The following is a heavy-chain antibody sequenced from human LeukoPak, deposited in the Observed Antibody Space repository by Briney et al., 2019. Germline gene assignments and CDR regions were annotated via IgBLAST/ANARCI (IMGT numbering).Heavy chain of an antibody. Sequence: SETLSPSCAVSGYSISSGYFWGWIRQPPGKDLEWIGSIYHSGTTYYNLFLKSRVTMSVDTSKNHFSLKVNSVTAADTAVYYCARAYSNTPGTYCFAYWGQG. CDR3: ARAYSNTPGTYCFAY. D-gene: IGHD6-13*01. V-gene: IGHV4-38-2*01. J-gene: IGHJ4*02. CDR2: IYHSGTT. CDR1: GYSISSGYF.